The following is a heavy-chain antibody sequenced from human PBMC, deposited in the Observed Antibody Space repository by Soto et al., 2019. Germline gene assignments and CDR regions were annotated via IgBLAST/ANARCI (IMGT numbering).Heavy chain of an antibody. CDR1: GFTFSDHY. CDR2: TRNKANSYTT. V-gene: IGHV3-72*01. J-gene: IGHJ2*01. CDR3: ARGYCSNGVCYRYIDL. Sequence: VGSLRLSCAASGFTFSDHYMDWVRQAPGKGLEWVGRTRNKANSYTTEYAASVKGRFTISRDDSKNSLYLQMNCLKTEDTAVYYCARGYCSNGVCYRYIDLWGRGTLVTVSS. D-gene: IGHD2-8*01.